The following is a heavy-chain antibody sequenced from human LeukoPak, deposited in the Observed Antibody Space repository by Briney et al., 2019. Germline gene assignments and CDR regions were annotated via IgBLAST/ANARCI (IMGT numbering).Heavy chain of an antibody. CDR1: GFTSGSYW. D-gene: IGHD2-15*01. Sequence: GGSLRLSCAASGFTSGSYWMNWVRQAPGKGLEWVAIIKQDRSQKFYLDSVRGRFTISTDTANNSLYLLMNSLRAEDTAVYYCARASLSSLLTFDYWGQGTLVTVSS. J-gene: IGHJ4*02. CDR2: IKQDRSQK. V-gene: IGHV3-7*01. CDR3: ARASLSSLLTFDY.